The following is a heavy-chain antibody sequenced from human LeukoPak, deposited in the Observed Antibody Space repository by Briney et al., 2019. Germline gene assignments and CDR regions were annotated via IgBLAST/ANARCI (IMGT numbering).Heavy chain of an antibody. V-gene: IGHV3-74*01. CDR2: INSDGSWT. CDR3: VSFYDTY. D-gene: IGHD2/OR15-2a*01. Sequence: GGSLRLSCAASGNSLMHWVRQVPGQGLVWVSHINSDGSWTSYADSVKGRFTIAKDNAKNTVYLQMNSLRAEDTAVYYCVSFYDTYWGRGTLVTVSS. CDR1: GNSL. J-gene: IGHJ4*02.